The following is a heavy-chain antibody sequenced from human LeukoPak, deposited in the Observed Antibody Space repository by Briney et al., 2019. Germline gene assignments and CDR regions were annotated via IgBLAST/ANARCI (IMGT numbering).Heavy chain of an antibody. J-gene: IGHJ4*02. CDR1: GGSISDFY. CDR2: VHSSGST. V-gene: IGHV4-59*01. D-gene: IGHD3-22*01. Sequence: PSETLSLTCTVSGGSISDFYWSWIRQPPGKGLEWLGYVHSSGSTNYNPSLESRVTISVDTSKKQFSLKVRSVTAADTAVYYCARDVYDSSGYYLLGDNWGQGTLVTVSS. CDR3: ARDVYDSSGYYLLGDN.